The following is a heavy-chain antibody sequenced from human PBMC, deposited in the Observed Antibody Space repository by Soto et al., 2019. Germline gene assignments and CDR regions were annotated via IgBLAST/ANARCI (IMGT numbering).Heavy chain of an antibody. CDR1: GGSVSSDP. V-gene: IGHV1-69*13. D-gene: IGHD2-15*01. Sequence: SVKVSCKASGGSVSSDPISWVRQAPGQGLEWMGGIIPIFGSPTYAQRFQGRVTITADESSRTAYLELRSLKSEDKAVYYCARGGGYDSFDFWGQGIQVTVSS. CDR3: ARGGGYDSFDF. CDR2: IIPIFGSP. J-gene: IGHJ4*02.